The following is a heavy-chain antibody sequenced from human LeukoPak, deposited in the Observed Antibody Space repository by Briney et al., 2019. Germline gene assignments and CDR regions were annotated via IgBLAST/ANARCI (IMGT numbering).Heavy chain of an antibody. CDR1: GGSISSGGYY. CDR2: IYHSGST. Sequence: SETLSLTCTVSGGSISSGGYYWSWIRQPPGKGLEWIGYIYHSGSTYYNPSLKSRVTISVDRSKNQFSLKLSSVTAADTAVYYCARGLNSSGWYGSPLGAFDIWGQGTMVTVSS. D-gene: IGHD6-19*01. J-gene: IGHJ3*02. CDR3: ARGLNSSGWYGSPLGAFDI. V-gene: IGHV4-30-2*01.